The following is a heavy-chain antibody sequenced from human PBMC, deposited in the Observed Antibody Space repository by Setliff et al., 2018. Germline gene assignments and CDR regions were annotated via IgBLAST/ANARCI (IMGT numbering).Heavy chain of an antibody. CDR2: ISGSSSYI. CDR3: ARGPTLIDS. D-gene: IGHD3-16*01. J-gene: IGHJ4*02. CDR1: GFTFERQG. V-gene: IGHV3-21*01. Sequence: PGGSLRLSCAASGFTFERQGMNWVRQVPGKGLEWVSCISGSSSYIYYADSVKGRFTISRDNAKNSLYLEMNSLRAEDTAVYYCARGPTLIDSWGQGTLVTVSS.